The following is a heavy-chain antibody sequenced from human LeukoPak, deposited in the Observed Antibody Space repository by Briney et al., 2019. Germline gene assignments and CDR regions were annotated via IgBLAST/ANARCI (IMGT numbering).Heavy chain of an antibody. CDR1: GFTFSSEW. Sequence: GGSLRLSCAASGFTFSSEWMHRVRQAPGRGLVWISHIDGNGRTTNYGDSVRGRFTVSRDNAKNTLYLQMNSLRAEDTAVYYCARDVPRTSGPWGQGTLVTVSS. J-gene: IGHJ5*02. CDR3: ARDVPRTSGP. V-gene: IGHV3-74*01. CDR2: IDGNGRTT. D-gene: IGHD3-10*01.